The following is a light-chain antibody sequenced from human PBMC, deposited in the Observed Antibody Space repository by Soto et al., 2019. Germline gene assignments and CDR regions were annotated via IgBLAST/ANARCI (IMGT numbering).Light chain of an antibody. Sequence: SYELTQPPSVSGAPGKTARITCGGNNIGSKSVHWYQQKPGQAPVLVIYYDSDRPSGIPERFSGSNSGNTATLTISRVEAGDEADYYCQVWDSSSGVVFGGGTKLTVL. J-gene: IGLJ2*01. CDR1: NIGSKS. V-gene: IGLV3-21*04. CDR2: YDS. CDR3: QVWDSSSGVV.